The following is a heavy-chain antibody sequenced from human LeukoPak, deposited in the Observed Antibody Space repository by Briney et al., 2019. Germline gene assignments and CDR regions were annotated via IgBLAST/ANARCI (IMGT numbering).Heavy chain of an antibody. CDR1: GFTFSSYA. Sequence: PGGSLRLSCAASGFTFSSYAMHWVRQAPGKGLEWVAVISYDGSNKYYADSVKGRFTISRDNSKNTLYLQMNSLRAEDTAVYYCARVETHFGFLDYYYYMDVWGKGTTVTVSS. D-gene: IGHD2/OR15-2a*01. CDR3: ARVETHFGFLDYYYYMDV. CDR2: ISYDGSNK. V-gene: IGHV3-30*04. J-gene: IGHJ6*03.